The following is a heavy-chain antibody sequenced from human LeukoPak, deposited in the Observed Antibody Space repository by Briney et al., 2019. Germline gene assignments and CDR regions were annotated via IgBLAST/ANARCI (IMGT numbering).Heavy chain of an antibody. J-gene: IGHJ4*02. V-gene: IGHV4-39*07. Sequence: PSETLSLTCTVSGGSISTYYWGWIRQAPGKGLEWIGSIYHSGSTYYNPSLKSRVTISVDTSKNQFSLKLSSVTAADTAVYYCARDIDFWSGYYYWGQGTLVTVSS. CDR1: GGSISTYY. D-gene: IGHD3-3*01. CDR3: ARDIDFWSGYYY. CDR2: IYHSGST.